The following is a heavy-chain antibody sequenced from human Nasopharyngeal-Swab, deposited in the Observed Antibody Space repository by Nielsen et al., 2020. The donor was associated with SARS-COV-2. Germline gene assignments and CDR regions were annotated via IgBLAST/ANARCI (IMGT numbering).Heavy chain of an antibody. V-gene: IGHV4-4*02. D-gene: IGHD4-23*01. CDR3: ARFRLTTVVTPVAFDI. CDR2: IYHSGST. Sequence: RQAPGKGLEWIGEIYHSGSTNYNPSLKSRVTISVDKSKNQFSLKLSSVTAADTAVYYCARFRLTTVVTPVAFDIWGQGTMVTVSS. J-gene: IGHJ3*02.